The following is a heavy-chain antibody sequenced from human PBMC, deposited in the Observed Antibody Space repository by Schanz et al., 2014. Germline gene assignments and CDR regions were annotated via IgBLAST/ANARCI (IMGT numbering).Heavy chain of an antibody. V-gene: IGHV3-21*05. J-gene: IGHJ6*02. CDR2: ISSGSSYA. CDR1: GFSLNTYG. Sequence: AQLMESGGGVVQPGTSLILSCSVSGFSLNTYGIHWFRQPAGKGLEWVSDISSGSSYANYADSVKGRFTISRDNAKNSLYLQMNSLRVEDTAVYYCARDTSYGMDVWGQGTTVAVSS. CDR3: ARDTSYGMDV.